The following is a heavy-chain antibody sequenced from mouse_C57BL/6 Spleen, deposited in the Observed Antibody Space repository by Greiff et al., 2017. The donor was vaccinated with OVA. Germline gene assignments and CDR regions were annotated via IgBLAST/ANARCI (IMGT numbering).Heavy chain of an antibody. J-gene: IGHJ1*03. V-gene: IGHV14-3*01. D-gene: IGHD1-1*01. CDR2: IDPANGNT. Sequence: VQLQQSVAELVRPGASVKLSCTASGFNIKHTYMHWVKQRPEQGLEWIGRIDPANGNTKYAPKFQGKATITADTSSNTAYLQLSSLTSEDTAIYYCASQYYGSSYVYWYFDVWGTGTTVTVSS. CDR1: GFNIKHTY. CDR3: ASQYYGSSYVYWYFDV.